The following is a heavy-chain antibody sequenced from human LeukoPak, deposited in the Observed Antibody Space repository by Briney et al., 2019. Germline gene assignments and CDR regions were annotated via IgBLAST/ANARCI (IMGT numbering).Heavy chain of an antibody. CDR3: ARQTRHRVPPTYNLAVGRRGAFDY. V-gene: IGHV4-34*01. Sequence: SETLSLTCAVYGGSFSGYYWGWIRQPPGKGLEYIGTMDYTGSAYYNPSLKSRVTISGDTSKNQFSLRLSSVTAADTAVYYCARQTRHRVPPTYNLAVGRRGAFDYWGHGTLVTVSS. J-gene: IGHJ4*01. D-gene: IGHD5-24*01. CDR2: MDYTGSA. CDR1: GGSFSGYY.